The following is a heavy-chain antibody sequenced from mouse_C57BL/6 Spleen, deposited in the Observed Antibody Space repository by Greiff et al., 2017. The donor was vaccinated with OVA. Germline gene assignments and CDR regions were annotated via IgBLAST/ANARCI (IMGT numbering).Heavy chain of an antibody. V-gene: IGHV5-17*01. CDR2: ISSGSSTT. CDR1: GFTFSDYG. D-gene: IGHD1-1*01. CDR3: ARPGNYYGSSAWFAY. Sequence: EVMLVESGGGLVKPGGSLKLSCAASGFTFSDYGMHWVRQAPEQGLEWVAYISSGSSTTYYADTVKGRFTISRDNAKNTLFLQMTSLRSEDTAMYYGARPGNYYGSSAWFAYWGQGTLVTVSA. J-gene: IGHJ3*01.